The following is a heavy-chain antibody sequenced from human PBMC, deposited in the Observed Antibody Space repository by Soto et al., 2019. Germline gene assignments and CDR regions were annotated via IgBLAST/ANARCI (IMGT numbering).Heavy chain of an antibody. Sequence: GGSLRLSCAASGFGFTFSTSAMSWVRQAPGKGLEWVSTFREGGGTTHYANSVKGRFTISRDTSKNMLYLQMNSLRAEDTAIYYCAKDSHWAIISPTPDDCGHGILVTVSS. CDR3: AKDSHWAIISPTPDD. D-gene: IGHD2-2*01. CDR1: GFGFTFSTSA. CDR2: FREGGGTT. V-gene: IGHV3-23*01. J-gene: IGHJ4*01.